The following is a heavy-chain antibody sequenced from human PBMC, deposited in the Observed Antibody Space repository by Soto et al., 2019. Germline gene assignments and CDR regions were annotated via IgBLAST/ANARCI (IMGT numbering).Heavy chain of an antibody. CDR2: ISAYNGNT. V-gene: IGHV1-18*01. J-gene: IGHJ5*02. Sequence: GTSVKVSCKASGYTFTSYGISWVRQAPGQGLEWMGWISAYNGNTNYAQKLQGRVTMTTDTSTSTAYMELRNLRSDDTAVYYCARDSLSRDYYDSSGSWFDPWGQGTLVTVSS. CDR1: GYTFTSYG. CDR3: ARDSLSRDYYDSSGSWFDP. D-gene: IGHD3-22*01.